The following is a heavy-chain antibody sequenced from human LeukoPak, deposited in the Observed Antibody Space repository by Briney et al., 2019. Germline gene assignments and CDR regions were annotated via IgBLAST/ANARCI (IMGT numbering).Heavy chain of an antibody. J-gene: IGHJ4*02. CDR1: GFTFSSYG. D-gene: IGHD7-27*01. Sequence: GGSLRLFCAASGFTFSSYGMHWVRQAPGKGLEWVAFIRYDGSNKYYADSVKGRFTISRDNSKNTLYLQMNSLRAEDTAVYYCAKDPGEVYYFDYWGQGTLVTVSS. CDR2: IRYDGSNK. V-gene: IGHV3-30*02. CDR3: AKDPGEVYYFDY.